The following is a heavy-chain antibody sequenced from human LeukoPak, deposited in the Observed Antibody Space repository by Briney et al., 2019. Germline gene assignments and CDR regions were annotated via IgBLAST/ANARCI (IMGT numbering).Heavy chain of an antibody. CDR1: GFTFNSYG. Sequence: GRSLRLSCAASGFTFNSYGMHWVRQAPGKGLEWVALISYDGSNDYYADSVKGRFTISRDNSKNTLYLQMNSLRTEDTAVYYCAKDLTRGEIGIVVRGPVDWGQGTLVTVSS. D-gene: IGHD2-2*01. V-gene: IGHV3-30*18. J-gene: IGHJ4*02. CDR2: ISYDGSND. CDR3: AKDLTRGEIGIVVRGPVD.